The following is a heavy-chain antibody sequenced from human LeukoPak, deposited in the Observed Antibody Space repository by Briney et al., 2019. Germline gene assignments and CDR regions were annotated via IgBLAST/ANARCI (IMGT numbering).Heavy chain of an antibody. Sequence: NPSETLSLTCAVSGYSISSGYYWGWIRQPPGKGLEWIGSIYHSGSSRSTYYNPSLKSRVTISVDTSKNQFSLKLSSVTAADTAVYYCARTLGYCSGGSCRSFDYWGQGTLVTVSS. D-gene: IGHD2-15*01. CDR2: IYHSGSSRST. V-gene: IGHV4-38-2*01. CDR1: GYSISSGYY. J-gene: IGHJ4*02. CDR3: ARTLGYCSGGSCRSFDY.